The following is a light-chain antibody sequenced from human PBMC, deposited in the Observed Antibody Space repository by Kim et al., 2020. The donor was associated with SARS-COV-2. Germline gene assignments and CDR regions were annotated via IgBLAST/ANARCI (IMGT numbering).Light chain of an antibody. CDR1: SSDIGGYDH. CDR3: CSYAGNDTFFV. CDR2: DVT. V-gene: IGLV2-11*01. Sequence: QYVTISCTGSSSDIGGYDHVSWYQRRPGKAPKVIIYDVTRRPSGVPDHFSGSKSGNTASLIISGLQADDEADYYCCSYAGNDTFFVFGTGTKVTVL. J-gene: IGLJ1*01.